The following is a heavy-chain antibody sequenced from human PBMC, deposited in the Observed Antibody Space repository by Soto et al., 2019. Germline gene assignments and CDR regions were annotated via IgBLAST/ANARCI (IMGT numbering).Heavy chain of an antibody. CDR3: ARVTGSYYVDYYYGMDV. CDR2: ISAYNGNT. D-gene: IGHD1-26*01. Sequence: ASVKVSCTASGYTFTSYGISWVRQAPGQGLEWMGWISAYNGNTNYAQKLQGRVTMTTDTSTSTAYMELRSLRSDDTAVYYCARVTGSYYVDYYYGMDVWGQGTTVTVSS. CDR1: GYTFTSYG. V-gene: IGHV1-18*04. J-gene: IGHJ6*02.